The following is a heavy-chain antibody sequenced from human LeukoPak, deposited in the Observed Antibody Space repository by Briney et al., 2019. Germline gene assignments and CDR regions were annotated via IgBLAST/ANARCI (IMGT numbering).Heavy chain of an antibody. CDR1: GGSVSSYY. V-gene: IGHV4-4*07. J-gene: IGHJ4*02. D-gene: IGHD2-2*01. Sequence: PSETLSLTCTVSGGSVSSYYWSWIRQPAGKGLEWIGRIYTSGSTNYNPSLKSRGTISVDKSKNQFSLKLTSVTAADTAVYYCARDLSYCSSTTCYAPYYFDYWGQGTLVTVSS. CDR2: IYTSGST. CDR3: ARDLSYCSSTTCYAPYYFDY.